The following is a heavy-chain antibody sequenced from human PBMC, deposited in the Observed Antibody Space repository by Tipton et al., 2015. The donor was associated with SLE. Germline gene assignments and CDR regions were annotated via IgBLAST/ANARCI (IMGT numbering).Heavy chain of an antibody. CDR1: GFTFSSYA. Sequence: SLRLSCAASGFTFSSYAMSWVRQAPGKGLEWVSFISDSGSRTDYADSVRGRFNISRDNSRNTLSLQMNSLRAEDTAVYYCAREGWGFRYYDSWGQGVLVTVSA. V-gene: IGHV3-23*01. CDR2: ISDSGSRT. D-gene: IGHD3-16*01. CDR3: AREGWGFRYYDS. J-gene: IGHJ4*02.